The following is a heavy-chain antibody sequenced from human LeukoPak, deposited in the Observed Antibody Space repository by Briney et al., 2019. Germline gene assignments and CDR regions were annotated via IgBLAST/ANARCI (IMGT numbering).Heavy chain of an antibody. Sequence: SETLSLTCTVSGGSTSSGLYYWSWIRQPAGKGLEWVGRIYATGATNYNPSLMSRITISLDTSNNQFSLSLNSVTAADTAVYYCARLERDCSRFSCTYYSYYMDVWGKGTTVTISS. J-gene: IGHJ6*03. D-gene: IGHD2-2*01. CDR2: IYATGAT. V-gene: IGHV4-61*02. CDR3: ARLERDCSRFSCTYYSYYMDV. CDR1: GGSTSSGLYY.